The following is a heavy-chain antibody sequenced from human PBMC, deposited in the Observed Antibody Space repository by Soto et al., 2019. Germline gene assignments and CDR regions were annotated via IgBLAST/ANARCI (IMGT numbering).Heavy chain of an antibody. V-gene: IGHV1-69*13. CDR2: IIPIFGTA. CDR3: ARQDIVVVPAAMPEDYYYGMDV. D-gene: IGHD2-2*01. Sequence: SVKVSCKASGGTFSSYAIIWVRQAPGQGLEWMGGIIPIFGTANYAQKFQGRVTITADESTSTAYMELSSLRSEDTAVYYCARQDIVVVPAAMPEDYYYGMDVWGQGTTVTVSS. J-gene: IGHJ6*02. CDR1: GGTFSSYA.